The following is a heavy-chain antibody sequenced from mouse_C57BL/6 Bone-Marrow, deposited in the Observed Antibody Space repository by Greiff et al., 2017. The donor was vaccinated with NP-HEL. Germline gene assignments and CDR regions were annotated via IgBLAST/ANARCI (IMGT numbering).Heavy chain of an antibody. CDR2: ISDGGSYT. CDR1: GFTFSSYA. J-gene: IGHJ4*01. D-gene: IGHD1-1*01. Sequence: EVMLVESGGGLVKPGGSLKLSCAASGFTFSSYAMSWVRQTPEKRLEWVATISDGGSYTYYPDNVKGRFTISRDNAKNNLYLQMSHLKSEDTAMYYCARDNYGSSTYYAMDYWGQGTSVTVSS. CDR3: ARDNYGSSTYYAMDY. V-gene: IGHV5-4*01.